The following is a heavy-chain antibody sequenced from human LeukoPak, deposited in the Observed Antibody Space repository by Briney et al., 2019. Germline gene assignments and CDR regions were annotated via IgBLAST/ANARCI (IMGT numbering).Heavy chain of an antibody. Sequence: GGCLRLSCAASAFTFSSYSMNWVRQAPGKGLEWFSYMSSSGSTTYYADSVKGRFTISRDNAQKSLYLQMNILRAQDTAVYYYASYCSTTRCYAVDYWGQGTLVTVPS. V-gene: IGHV3-48*01. CDR2: MSSSGSTT. CDR1: AFTFSSYS. D-gene: IGHD2-2*01. CDR3: ASYCSTTRCYAVDY. J-gene: IGHJ4*02.